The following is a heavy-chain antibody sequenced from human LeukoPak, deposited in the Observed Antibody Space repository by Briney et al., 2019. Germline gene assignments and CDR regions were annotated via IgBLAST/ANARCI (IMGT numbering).Heavy chain of an antibody. D-gene: IGHD1-1*01. CDR2: IKQDGSEK. V-gene: IGHV3-7*01. CDR3: AREPQNEDDAFDI. CDR1: GFTFSSYW. J-gene: IGHJ3*02. Sequence: GGSLRLSCAASGFTFSSYWMSWVRQAPGQGLEWVANIKQDGSEKYYVDSVKGRLTIPRDNAKNSRYLQKNRLRAEDTAVYYCAREPQNEDDAFDIWGQGTMVTVSS.